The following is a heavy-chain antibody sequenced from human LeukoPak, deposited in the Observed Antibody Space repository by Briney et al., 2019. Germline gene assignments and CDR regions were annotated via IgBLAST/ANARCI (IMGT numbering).Heavy chain of an antibody. CDR3: ARGVKVKYCSGDSCSVTSYYFDS. V-gene: IGHV1-8*01. D-gene: IGHD2-15*01. CDR2: MNPNSGNT. Sequence: ASVKVFCKASGYTFISYDINWVRQATGQGLEWMGWMNPNSGNTGYAQKFQGRVTMTRNTSISTAYMELSSLRSEDTAVYYCARGVKVKYCSGDSCSVTSYYFDSWGQGTLVTVSS. CDR1: GYTFISYD. J-gene: IGHJ4*02.